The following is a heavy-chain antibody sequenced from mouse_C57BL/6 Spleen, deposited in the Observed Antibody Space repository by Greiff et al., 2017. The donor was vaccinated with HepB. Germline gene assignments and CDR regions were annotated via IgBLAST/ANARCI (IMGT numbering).Heavy chain of an antibody. Sequence: QVQLQQPGAELVMPGASVKLSCKASGYTFTSYWMHWVKQRPGQGLEWIGEIDPSYSYTNYNQKFKGKSTLTVDKSSSTAYMQLSSLTSEDSAVYYCARSEDYAGVDYWGQVTTLTVSS. CDR1: GYTFTSYW. CDR3: ARSEDYAGVDY. J-gene: IGHJ2*01. CDR2: IDPSYSYT. D-gene: IGHD2-4*01. V-gene: IGHV1-69*01.